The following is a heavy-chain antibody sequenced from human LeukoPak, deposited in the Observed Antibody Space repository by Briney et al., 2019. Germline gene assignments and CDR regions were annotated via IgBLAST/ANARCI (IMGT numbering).Heavy chain of an antibody. CDR3: ARSNIVVVPAATGYYYYGMDV. CDR2: ISYDGSNK. CDR1: GFTFSSYA. J-gene: IGHJ6*02. Sequence: PGGSLRLSCAASGFTFSSYAMHWVRQAPGKGLEGVAVISYDGSNKCYADSVKGRFTISRDNSKNTLYLQMNSLRAEDTAVYYCARSNIVVVPAATGYYYYGMDVWGQGTTVTVSS. V-gene: IGHV3-30*04. D-gene: IGHD2-2*01.